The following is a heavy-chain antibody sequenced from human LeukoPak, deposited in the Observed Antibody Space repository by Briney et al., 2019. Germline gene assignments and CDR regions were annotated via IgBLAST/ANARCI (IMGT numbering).Heavy chain of an antibody. D-gene: IGHD3-10*01. CDR3: ARFQRLLCFDY. Sequence: SETLSLTCAVYGGSFSGYYWSWIRQPPGKGLEWIGEINHSGSTNYNPSLKGRVTISVDTSKNQFSLKLSSVTAADTAVYYCARFQRLLCFDYWGQGTLVTVSS. CDR1: GGSFSGYY. CDR2: INHSGST. J-gene: IGHJ4*02. V-gene: IGHV4-34*01.